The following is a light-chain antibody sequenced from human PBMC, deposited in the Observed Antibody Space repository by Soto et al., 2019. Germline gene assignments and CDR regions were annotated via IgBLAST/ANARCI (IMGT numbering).Light chain of an antibody. CDR2: DAY. CDR3: QQRHMWPIT. CDR1: QSVSSY. Sequence: EIVLTQSPGTLSLSPGERATLSFRASQSVSSYLAWYQQKPGQAPRLLIYDAYNRATGIPPRFSGSGSGTDFTLTISSLEPEDSAVYYCQQRHMWPITFGQGTRLEIK. J-gene: IGKJ5*01. V-gene: IGKV3-11*01.